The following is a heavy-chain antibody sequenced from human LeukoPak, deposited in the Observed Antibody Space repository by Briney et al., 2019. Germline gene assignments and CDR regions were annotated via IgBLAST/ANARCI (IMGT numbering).Heavy chain of an antibody. CDR1: GGCISNYY. D-gene: IGHD3-16*01. Sequence: SETLSLTCTVSGGCISNYYWSWIRQPPGKGLEWIGYIFYTGNTNYNPSLNSRVTISVDTSKNQFSLRLSSVTAADTAVYYCAKGGTYYYYGMDVWGKGTTVTASS. CDR2: IFYTGNT. J-gene: IGHJ6*04. CDR3: AKGGTYYYYGMDV. V-gene: IGHV4-59*01.